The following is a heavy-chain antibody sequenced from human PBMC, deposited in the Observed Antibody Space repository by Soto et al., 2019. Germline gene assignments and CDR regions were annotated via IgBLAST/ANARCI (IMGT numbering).Heavy chain of an antibody. CDR1: GYSFTSYW. CDR3: ARSVFIVSSSRYYYYGMDV. J-gene: IGHJ6*02. V-gene: IGHV5-51*01. D-gene: IGHD6-6*01. CDR2: IYPGDSDT. Sequence: PGESLKIACKGSGYSFTSYWIGWGRQMPGKGLEWMGIIYPGDSDTRYSPSFQGQVTISADKSISTAYLQWSSLKASDTAMYYCARSVFIVSSSRYYYYGMDVWGQGTTVTVSS.